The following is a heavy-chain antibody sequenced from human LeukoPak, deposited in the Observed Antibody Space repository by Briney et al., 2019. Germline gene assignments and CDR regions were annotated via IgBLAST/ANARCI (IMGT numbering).Heavy chain of an antibody. J-gene: IGHJ3*02. CDR3: ASQLYTADAFDI. D-gene: IGHD2-2*02. CDR2: IYSGGST. CDR1: GFTVSSNY. Sequence: GGSLRLSCAASGFTVSSNYMSWVRQAPGKGLEWVSVIYSGGSTYYADSVKGRFTISRDNSKNTLYLQMNSLRAEDTAVYHCASQLYTADAFDIWGQGTMVTVSS. V-gene: IGHV3-53*01.